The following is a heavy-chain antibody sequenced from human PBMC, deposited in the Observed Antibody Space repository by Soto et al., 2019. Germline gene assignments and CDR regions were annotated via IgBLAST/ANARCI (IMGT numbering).Heavy chain of an antibody. CDR2: ISSSSSYI. D-gene: IGHD5-12*01. CDR1: GFTFSSYS. V-gene: IGHV3-21*01. Sequence: GGSLRLSCAASGFTFSSYSMNWVRQAPGKGLEWVSSISSSSSYIYYADSVKGRFTISRDNAKNTLYLQMNSLRAEDTAVYYCAREHRGYSGYVFDGRQYYFDYWGQGTLVTVSS. J-gene: IGHJ4*02. CDR3: AREHRGYSGYVFDGRQYYFDY.